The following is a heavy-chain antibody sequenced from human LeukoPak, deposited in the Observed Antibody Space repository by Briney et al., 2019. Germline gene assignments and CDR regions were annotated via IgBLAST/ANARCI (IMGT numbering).Heavy chain of an antibody. CDR2: IYSGGNT. CDR3: ARRAGEYSHPYDY. Sequence: PGGSLRLSCTVSGFTVSSNSMSWVRQAPGKGLEWVSFIYSGGNTHYSDSVKGRFNISRDNSKNPLYLQMNGLRADDTAVYYCARRAGEYSHPYDYWGQGTLVTVSS. J-gene: IGHJ4*02. CDR1: GFTVSSNS. D-gene: IGHD4-17*01. V-gene: IGHV3-53*01.